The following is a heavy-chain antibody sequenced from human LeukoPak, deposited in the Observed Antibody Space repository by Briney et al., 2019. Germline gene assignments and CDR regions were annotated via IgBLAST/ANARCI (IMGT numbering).Heavy chain of an antibody. D-gene: IGHD1-26*01. CDR1: GFTFTSSA. V-gene: IGHV1-58*02. CDR2: IVVGSGNT. CDR3: AASRIVGAVGRYYYYMDV. Sequence: ASVKVSCKASGFTFTSSAMQWVRQARGQRLEWIGWIVVGSGNTNYAQKFQGRVTITRDMSTSTAYMELSSLRSEDTAVYYCAASRIVGAVGRYYYYMDVWGKGTTVTVSS. J-gene: IGHJ6*03.